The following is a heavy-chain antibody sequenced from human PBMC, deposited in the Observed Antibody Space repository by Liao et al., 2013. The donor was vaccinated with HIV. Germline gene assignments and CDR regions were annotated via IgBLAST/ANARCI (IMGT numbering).Heavy chain of an antibody. CDR3: ARDPTGGDAFDI. CDR1: GGSISTYY. D-gene: IGHD1-14*01. CDR2: LHSSGST. Sequence: QVQLQESGSGLVKPSETLSLTCTVSGGSISTYYWNWIRQPPGKGLEWIGYLHSSGSTKYNPSLKSRVTMSVDTSKNQFSLNLRSVTATDTAMYYCARDPTGGDAFDIWGQGTMVTVSS. V-gene: IGHV4-59*01. J-gene: IGHJ3*02.